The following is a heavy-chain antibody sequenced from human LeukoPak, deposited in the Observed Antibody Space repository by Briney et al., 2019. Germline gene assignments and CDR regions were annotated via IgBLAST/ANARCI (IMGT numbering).Heavy chain of an antibody. V-gene: IGHV1-2*06. Sequence: ASVKVSCKASGYTFTGYYMQWVRQAPGQGLEWMGRINPNSGGTNYAQKFQGRVTMTRDTSISTAYMELSRLRSDDTAVYYCARVSSGSHFDYWGQGTLVTVSS. J-gene: IGHJ4*02. CDR2: INPNSGGT. CDR1: GYTFTGYY. D-gene: IGHD1-26*01. CDR3: ARVSSGSHFDY.